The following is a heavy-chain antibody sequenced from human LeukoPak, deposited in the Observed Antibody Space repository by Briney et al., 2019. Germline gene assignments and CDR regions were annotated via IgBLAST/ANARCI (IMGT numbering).Heavy chain of an antibody. J-gene: IGHJ4*02. V-gene: IGHV3-23*01. CDR3: ARRNGYYFDY. CDR1: GFTFDAYG. CDR2: ISTDGDGT. D-gene: IGHD2-8*01. Sequence: PGGSLRLSCAASGFTFDAYGMSWVRQVPGKGPEWVSIISTDGDGTHYPDSVKGRFTISRDNSKNTLYLQLSSLRVDDSAVYYCARRNGYYFDYWGQGTLVTVSS.